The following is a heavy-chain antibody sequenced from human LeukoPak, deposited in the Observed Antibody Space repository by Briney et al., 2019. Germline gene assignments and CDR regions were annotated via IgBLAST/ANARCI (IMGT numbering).Heavy chain of an antibody. CDR3: ARKMKTGDRVGTFDI. J-gene: IGHJ3*02. CDR1: GFTFSSHN. CDR2: ICTDGSYT. V-gene: IGHV3-21*01. Sequence: PGGSLRLSCAASGFTFSSHNMNWVRQAPMKGLEWVSSICTDGSYTYYADSVQGRFTISRDNAKNSLYLQMNSLTAEDTAVYYCARKMKTGDRVGTFDIWGQGTMVTVSS. D-gene: IGHD1-1*01.